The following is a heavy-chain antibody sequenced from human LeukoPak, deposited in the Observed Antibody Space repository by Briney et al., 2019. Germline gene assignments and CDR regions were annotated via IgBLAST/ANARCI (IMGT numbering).Heavy chain of an antibody. J-gene: IGHJ4*02. D-gene: IGHD3-10*01. CDR3: ARAFGDGDYFDY. CDR2: ISGSGGDS. CDR1: GFIFANYA. V-gene: IGHV3-23*01. Sequence: GGSLRLSCTTSGFIFANYAMAWVRQSPGKGLEWASTISGSGGDSYYADSVRGRFTISRDNSKNSLYLQMNSLRAEDTAVYYCARAFGDGDYFDYWGQGTLVTVSS.